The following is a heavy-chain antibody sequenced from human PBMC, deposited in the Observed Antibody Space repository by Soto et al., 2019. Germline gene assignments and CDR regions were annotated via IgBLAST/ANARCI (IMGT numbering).Heavy chain of an antibody. Sequence: PGGSLRLSCAASGFTFRSYWMHWVRQASGKGLVWVSRVNSDGSITDYADPVRGRFTISRDNAKNTLYLQMNSLRAEDTAVYYCLITTSAFGIWGQGTMVTVSS. CDR2: VNSDGSIT. CDR1: GFTFRSYW. J-gene: IGHJ3*02. CDR3: LITTSAFGI. V-gene: IGHV3-74*01. D-gene: IGHD4-4*01.